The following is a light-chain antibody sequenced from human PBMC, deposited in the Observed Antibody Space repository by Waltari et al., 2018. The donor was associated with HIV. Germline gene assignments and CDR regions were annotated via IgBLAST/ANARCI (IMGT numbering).Light chain of an antibody. CDR1: QSVLYSSNNKNY. CDR3: QQYYSTPLT. Sequence: DIVMTQSPDSLAVSLGERATINCQSSQSVLYSSNNKNYLAWYQQKPRQPPKLLIYWASTRESGVPDRFSGSGSVTDFTLTISSLQAEDVAVYYCQQYYSTPLTFGQGTRLEIK. J-gene: IGKJ5*01. V-gene: IGKV4-1*01. CDR2: WAS.